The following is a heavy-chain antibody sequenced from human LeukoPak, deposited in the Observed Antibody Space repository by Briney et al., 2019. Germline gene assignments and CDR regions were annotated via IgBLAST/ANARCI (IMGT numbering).Heavy chain of an antibody. Sequence: ASVKVSCKASGYTFTSYYMHWVRQAPGQGLEWMGIINPSGGSTSYAQKFQGRVTMTRDMSTSTVYMELSRLRSDDTAVYYCATEVGATRAFDIWGQGTMVTVSS. J-gene: IGHJ3*02. V-gene: IGHV1-46*01. D-gene: IGHD1-26*01. CDR2: INPSGGST. CDR1: GYTFTSYY. CDR3: ATEVGATRAFDI.